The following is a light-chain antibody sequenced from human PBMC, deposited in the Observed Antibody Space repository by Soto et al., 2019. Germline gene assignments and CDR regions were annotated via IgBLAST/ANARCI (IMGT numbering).Light chain of an antibody. J-gene: IGLJ1*01. CDR2: EVS. Sequence: QSVLTQPASVSGSPGQSITISCTGTTSDVGGYSFVSWYQLHPGKAPKLMIYEVSNRPSGVSNRFPGSKSGNTASLTISGLQAEDESDYYCSSYTTSGTRVFGTGTKVTVL. CDR1: TSDVGGYSF. V-gene: IGLV2-14*01. CDR3: SSYTTSGTRV.